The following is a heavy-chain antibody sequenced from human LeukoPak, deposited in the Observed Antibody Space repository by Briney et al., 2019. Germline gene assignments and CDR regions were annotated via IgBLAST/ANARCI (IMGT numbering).Heavy chain of an antibody. CDR2: IRFDGSTK. CDR3: AKDQSRYSYGSYYFDY. V-gene: IGHV3-30*02. D-gene: IGHD5-18*01. CDR1: GITFRSSS. J-gene: IGHJ4*02. Sequence: GGSRRLSCVASGITFRSSSMHWVRQAPGKGLEWLAFIRFDGSTKYYADSVKGRFTVSRDNSKNTLYLQMNSLRAEDTAVYYCAKDQSRYSYGSYYFDYWGQGTLVTVSS.